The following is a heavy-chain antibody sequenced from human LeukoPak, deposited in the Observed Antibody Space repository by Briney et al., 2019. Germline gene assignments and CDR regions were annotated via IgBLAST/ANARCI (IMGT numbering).Heavy chain of an antibody. J-gene: IGHJ4*02. CDR1: GVTFSNHG. V-gene: IGHV3-33*06. D-gene: IGHD1-26*01. CDR2: IWSDGSNK. CDR3: AKDYRVGASQQDY. Sequence: VRSLRLSCASSGVTFSNHGMHWGRQAPGKGLGWVAIIWSDGSNKYYADSVKGRFTISRDNSRNTLYLQMNSLRSEDTALYYCAKDYRVGASQQDYWGQGTLVTVSS.